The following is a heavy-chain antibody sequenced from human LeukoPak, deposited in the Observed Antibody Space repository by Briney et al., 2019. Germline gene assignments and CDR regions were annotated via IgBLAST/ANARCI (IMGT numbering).Heavy chain of an antibody. J-gene: IGHJ4*02. Sequence: GGSLRLSCAASGFTFSNAWMTWVRQAPGKGLEWVSTISASGGATYYADSVKGRFTISRDNSKKTLFLHMSSLRADDTAVYFCAKAQGGVVLTTADYWGQGILVTVSS. CDR1: GFTFSNAW. CDR3: AKAQGGVVLTTADY. V-gene: IGHV3-23*01. D-gene: IGHD3-22*01. CDR2: ISASGGAT.